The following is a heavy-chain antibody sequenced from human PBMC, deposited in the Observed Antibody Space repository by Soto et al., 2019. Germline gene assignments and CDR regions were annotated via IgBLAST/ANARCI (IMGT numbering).Heavy chain of an antibody. V-gene: IGHV3-53*01. CDR1: GLTVSGKKY. D-gene: IGHD1-1*01. Sequence: DVQLVESGGGLIQPGESPRLSCAAFGLTVSGKKYVAWVRQAPGKGLEWVSALYDVAGSFYADSVKGRFTTSSDSSKTTVYLQMNGLRPDDTAVYYCASWHEREHAYDVWGQGTTVTVSS. CDR3: ASWHEREHAYDV. J-gene: IGHJ3*01. CDR2: LYDVAGS.